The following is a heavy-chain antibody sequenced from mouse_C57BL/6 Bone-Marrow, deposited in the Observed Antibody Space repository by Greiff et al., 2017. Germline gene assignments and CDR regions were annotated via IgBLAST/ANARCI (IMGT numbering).Heavy chain of an antibody. CDR3: ARKVSYAMDY. CDR1: GYTFTSYW. J-gene: IGHJ4*01. Sequence: QVQLKQPGAELVKPGASVKLSCKASGYTFTSYWMHWVKQRPGQGLEWIGMIHPNSGSTNYNEKFKSKATLTVDKSSSTAYMQLSSLTSEDSAVYYCARKVSYAMDYWGQGTSVTVSS. V-gene: IGHV1-64*01. CDR2: IHPNSGST.